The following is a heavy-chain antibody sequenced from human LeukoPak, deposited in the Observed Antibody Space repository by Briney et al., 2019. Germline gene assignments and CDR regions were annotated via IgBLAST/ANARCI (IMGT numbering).Heavy chain of an antibody. V-gene: IGHV3-48*03. D-gene: IGHD5-18*01. J-gene: IGHJ6*03. Sequence: GGSLRLSCAASGFTFSSYEMNWVRQAPGKGLEWVSYISSSGNTIYYADSVKGRFTISRDNAKNSLYLQMNSLRADDTAVYYCARDTKGYTSGPGYYYFYMDVWGDGTTVTVSS. CDR3: ARDTKGYTSGPGYYYFYMDV. CDR2: ISSSGNTI. CDR1: GFTFSSYE.